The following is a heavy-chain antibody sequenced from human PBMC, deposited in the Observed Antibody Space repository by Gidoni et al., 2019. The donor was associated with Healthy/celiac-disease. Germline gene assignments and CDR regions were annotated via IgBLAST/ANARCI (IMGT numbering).Heavy chain of an antibody. CDR1: GGSLTSGGYY. CDR3: ARYGDYDLVEGNYYYYGMDV. CDR2: IYYSGST. J-gene: IGHJ6*02. V-gene: IGHV4-31*03. Sequence: QVQLQESGPGLVKPSQTLSLTCTVSGGSLTSGGYYWSWIRQHPGKGLEWIGYIYYSGSTYYNPSLKSRVTISVDTSKNQFSLKLNSVTAADTAGYYCARYGDYDLVEGNYYYYGMDVWGQGTTVTVSS. D-gene: IGHD4-17*01.